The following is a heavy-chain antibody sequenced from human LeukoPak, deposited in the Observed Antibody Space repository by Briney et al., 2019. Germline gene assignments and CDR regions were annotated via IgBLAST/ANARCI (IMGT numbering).Heavy chain of an antibody. CDR1: GGSISSYY. J-gene: IGHJ4*02. CDR3: ARGVAPDY. CDR2: IYYSGST. Sequence: SETLSLTWTVSGGSISSYYWSWIRQPPGKGLEWIGYIYYSGSTNYNPSLKSRVTISVDTSKNQFSLKLSSVTAADTAVYYCARGVAPDYWGQGTLVTVSS. V-gene: IGHV4-59*01.